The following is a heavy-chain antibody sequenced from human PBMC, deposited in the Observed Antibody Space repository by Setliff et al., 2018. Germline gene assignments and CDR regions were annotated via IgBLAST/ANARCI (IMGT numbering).Heavy chain of an antibody. CDR2: INPNSGGT. Sequence: ASVKVSCKASGYSFTLYAMHWMRQAPGQRLEWMGWINPNSGGTNYAQKFQGRVTMTRDTSISTAYMELSRLRSDDTAVYYCARFLWNYGSGRILGYWGQGTLVTVSS. V-gene: IGHV1-2*02. CDR1: GYSFTLYA. D-gene: IGHD3-10*01. CDR3: ARFLWNYGSGRILGY. J-gene: IGHJ4*02.